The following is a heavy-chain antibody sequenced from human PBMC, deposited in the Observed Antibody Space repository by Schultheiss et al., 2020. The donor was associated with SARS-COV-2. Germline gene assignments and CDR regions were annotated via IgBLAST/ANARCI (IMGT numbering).Heavy chain of an antibody. Sequence: GESLKISCTASGFTFGDYAMSWFRQAPGKGLEWVGFIRSKAYGGTTDYAAPVKGRFTISRDDSKNTLYLQMNSLKTEDTAVYYCARDGRGANWNYDYWGQGTLVTVSS. J-gene: IGHJ4*02. CDR2: IRSKAYGGTT. D-gene: IGHD1-7*01. CDR1: GFTFGDYA. V-gene: IGHV3-49*03. CDR3: ARDGRGANWNYDY.